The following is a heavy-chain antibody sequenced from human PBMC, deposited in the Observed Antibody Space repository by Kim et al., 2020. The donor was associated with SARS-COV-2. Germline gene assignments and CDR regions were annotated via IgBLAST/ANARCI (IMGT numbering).Heavy chain of an antibody. J-gene: IGHJ5*02. Sequence: SVKVSCKASGGTFSSYAISWVRQAPGQGLEWMGGIIPIFGTANYAQKFQGRVTITADESTSTAYMELSSLRSEDTAVYYCARGPYYDILTGYTPRTGFDPWGQGTLVTVSS. V-gene: IGHV1-69*13. CDR1: GGTFSSYA. D-gene: IGHD3-9*01. CDR2: IIPIFGTA. CDR3: ARGPYYDILTGYTPRTGFDP.